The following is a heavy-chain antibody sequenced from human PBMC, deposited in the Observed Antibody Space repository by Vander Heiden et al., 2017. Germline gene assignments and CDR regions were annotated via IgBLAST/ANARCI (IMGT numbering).Heavy chain of an antibody. CDR1: GFTFSRYA. CDR2: ISYDGRNK. CDR3: AREMATILDY. J-gene: IGHJ4*02. D-gene: IGHD5-12*01. Sequence: QVQLVESGGGVVQPGRSLRLSCAASGFTFSRYAMHWVRQAPGKGLGWVAVISYDGRNKYYADSVKGRFTIARDNSKNTLYRQMNSLRAEDTAVYYCAREMATILDYWGQGTLVTVSS. V-gene: IGHV3-30*04.